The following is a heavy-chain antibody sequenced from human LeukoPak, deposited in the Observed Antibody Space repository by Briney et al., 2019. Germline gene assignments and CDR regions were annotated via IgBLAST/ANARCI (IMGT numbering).Heavy chain of an antibody. CDR3: ARRLLVSTIFGVVIMPNAFDI. CDR1: GYTFTSYG. V-gene: IGHV1-18*01. CDR2: ISAYNGNT. J-gene: IGHJ3*02. Sequence: GASVKVSCKASGYTFTSYGISWVRQAPGQGLEWMGWISAYNGNTNYAQKFQGRVTMTRNTSISTAYMELSSLRSEDTAVYYCARRLLVSTIFGVVIMPNAFDIWGQGTMVTVSS. D-gene: IGHD3-3*01.